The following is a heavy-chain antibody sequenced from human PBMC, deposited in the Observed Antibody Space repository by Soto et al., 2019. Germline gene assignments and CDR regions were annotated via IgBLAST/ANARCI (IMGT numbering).Heavy chain of an antibody. CDR3: ARGGFYYDSSGYSSLYY. Sequence: QVQLVQSGAEVKKPGSSVKVSCKASGGTFSSYAISWVRQAPGQGLEWMGGIIPIFGTANYAQKFQGRVTITADESTSTAYMELSSLRSEDTAVYYCARGGFYYDSSGYSSLYYWGQGTLVTVSS. D-gene: IGHD3-22*01. J-gene: IGHJ4*02. V-gene: IGHV1-69*01. CDR1: GGTFSSYA. CDR2: IIPIFGTA.